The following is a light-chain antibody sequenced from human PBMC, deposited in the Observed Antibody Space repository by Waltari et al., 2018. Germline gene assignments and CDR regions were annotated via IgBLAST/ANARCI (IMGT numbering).Light chain of an antibody. CDR3: CSYARAGTLL. V-gene: IGLV2-23*02. J-gene: IGLJ2*01. CDR1: YHDGKIYNI. Sequence: QSALTQPDSVSGSTGQSINITCSGTYHDGKIYNIVSWYQHSPGKAPKLLIYEVNRRPSGVSNRFSGSKSGNTASLTISGLQAEDEADYYCCSYARAGTLLFGGGTKLTVL. CDR2: EVN.